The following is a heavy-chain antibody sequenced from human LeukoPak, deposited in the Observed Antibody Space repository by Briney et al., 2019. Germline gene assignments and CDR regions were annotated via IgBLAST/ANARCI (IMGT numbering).Heavy chain of an antibody. Sequence: KASETLSLTCSVSGGSISSGDYYWSWIRQPPGKGLEWIGYIYYSGSTYYNPSLKSRVTISVDTSKNQFSLKLSSVTAADTAVYYCARARTTAVPKTWGQGTLVTVSS. J-gene: IGHJ5*02. CDR1: GGSISSGDYY. CDR3: ARARTTAVPKT. D-gene: IGHD4-11*01. CDR2: IYYSGST. V-gene: IGHV4-30-4*08.